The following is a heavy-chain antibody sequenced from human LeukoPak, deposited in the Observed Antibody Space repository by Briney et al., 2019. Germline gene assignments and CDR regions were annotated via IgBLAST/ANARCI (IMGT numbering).Heavy chain of an antibody. V-gene: IGHV3-48*04. CDR1: GFTFSSYS. CDR3: ARGILDRYYYYMDV. D-gene: IGHD1-1*01. J-gene: IGHJ6*03. Sequence: PGGSLRLSCAASGFTFSSYSMNWVRQAPGKGLEWVSYISSSSSTIYYADSVKGRFTISRDNAKNSLYLQMNSLRAEDTAVYYCARGILDRYYYYMDVWGKGTTVTVSS. CDR2: ISSSSSTI.